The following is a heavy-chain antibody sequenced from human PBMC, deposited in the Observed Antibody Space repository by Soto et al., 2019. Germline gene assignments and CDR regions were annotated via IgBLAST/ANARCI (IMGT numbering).Heavy chain of an antibody. Sequence: PGGSLRLSCAASGVTFDSSAMSWVRQAPGKGLEWVSAGSGSGRSTYYADSVKGRFTISRDNSKNTLYLQMNSLRAEDTAVYYCAKDLWDIVVVPAAIRGPPVYYYYGMDVWGQGTTVTVSS. CDR3: AKDLWDIVVVPAAIRGPPVYYYYGMDV. J-gene: IGHJ6*02. CDR1: GVTFDSSA. V-gene: IGHV3-23*01. D-gene: IGHD2-2*01. CDR2: GSGSGRST.